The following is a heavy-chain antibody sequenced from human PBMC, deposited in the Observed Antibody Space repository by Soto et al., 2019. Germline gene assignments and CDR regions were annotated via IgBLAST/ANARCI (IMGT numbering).Heavy chain of an antibody. J-gene: IGHJ6*02. CDR1: GGSISSGGYY. Sequence: SETLSLTCTVSGGSISSGGYYWSWIRQHPGKGLEWIGYIYYSGSTYYNPSLKSRVTISVDTSKNQFSLKLSTVTAADTAVYYCAMVPGRAVYYYCGMDVWGQGTTVTVSS. CDR3: AMVPGRAVYYYCGMDV. V-gene: IGHV4-31*03. D-gene: IGHD3-10*01. CDR2: IYYSGST.